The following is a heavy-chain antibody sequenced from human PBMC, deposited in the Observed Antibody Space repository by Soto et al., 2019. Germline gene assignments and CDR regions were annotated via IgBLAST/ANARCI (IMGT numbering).Heavy chain of an antibody. D-gene: IGHD6-13*01. J-gene: IGHJ6*02. Sequence: QVQLQESGPGLVKPSETLSLTCTVSGGSISSYYWSWIRQPPGKGLEWIGYIYYSGSTNYNPSLKSRVTISVDTSKNQFSLKLSSVPAADTSVYYCARDSSSWYYYYYGMDVWGQGTTVTVSS. CDR2: IYYSGST. CDR1: GGSISSYY. V-gene: IGHV4-59*01. CDR3: ARDSSSWYYYYYGMDV.